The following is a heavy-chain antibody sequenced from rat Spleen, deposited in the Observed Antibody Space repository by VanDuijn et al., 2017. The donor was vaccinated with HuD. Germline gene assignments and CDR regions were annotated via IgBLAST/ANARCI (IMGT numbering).Heavy chain of an antibody. CDR1: GFTFSNYG. Sequence: EVQLVESGGGLVQPGRSLKLSCVASGFTFSNYGMAWVRQTPTKGLEWVASVSIGGDDTYYRDSVKGRFTISRDNSKNTQYLQMDSLRSEDTATYYCATTPGRPFAYWGQGTLVTVSS. D-gene: IGHD5-1*01. V-gene: IGHV5S14*01. CDR2: VSIGGDDT. CDR3: ATTPGRPFAY. J-gene: IGHJ3*01.